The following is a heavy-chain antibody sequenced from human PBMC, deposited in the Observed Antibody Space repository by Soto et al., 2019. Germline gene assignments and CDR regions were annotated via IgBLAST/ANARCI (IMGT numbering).Heavy chain of an antibody. CDR3: AIDVEMATIYGTYYFDY. Sequence: QVQLVQSGAEVKKPGSSVKVSCKASGGTFSSYAISWVRQAPGQGLEWMGGIIPIFGTANYAQKFQGRVTITADESTSTAYMELSSLRSEDTAVYYCAIDVEMATIYGTYYFDYWGQGTLVTVSS. J-gene: IGHJ4*02. D-gene: IGHD5-12*01. CDR2: IIPIFGTA. CDR1: GGTFSSYA. V-gene: IGHV1-69*01.